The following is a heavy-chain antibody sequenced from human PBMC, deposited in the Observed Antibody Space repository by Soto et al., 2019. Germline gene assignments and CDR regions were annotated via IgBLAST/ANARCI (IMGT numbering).Heavy chain of an antibody. CDR2: ISYDGSNK. D-gene: IGHD6-6*01. V-gene: IGHV3-30*18. J-gene: IGHJ4*02. CDR3: ANQSWQLVYDY. Sequence: QVQLVESGGGVVQPGRSLRLSCAASGFTFSSYGMHWVRQAPGKGLEWVAVISYDGSNKYYADSVKGRFTISRDNSKNTLYLQMNSLRAEDTAVYYCANQSWQLVYDYWGQGTLVTVSS. CDR1: GFTFSSYG.